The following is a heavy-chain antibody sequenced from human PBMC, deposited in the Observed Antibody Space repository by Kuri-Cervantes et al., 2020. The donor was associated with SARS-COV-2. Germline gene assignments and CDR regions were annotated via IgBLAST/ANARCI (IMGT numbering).Heavy chain of an antibody. CDR2: ISSSGSTI. V-gene: IGHV3-48*03. D-gene: IGHD3-22*01. J-gene: IGHJ4*02. Sequence: GGSLRLSCVASGFTFSSYEMNWVRQAPGKGLEWVSYISSSGSTIYYADSVKGRFTISRDNAKNSLYLQMNSLRAEDTAVYYCARETRDSSGYYRLSLDYWGQGTLVTVSS. CDR1: GFTFSSYE. CDR3: ARETRDSSGYYRLSLDY.